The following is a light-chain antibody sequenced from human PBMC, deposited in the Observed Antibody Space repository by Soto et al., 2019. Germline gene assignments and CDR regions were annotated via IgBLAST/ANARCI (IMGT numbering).Light chain of an antibody. CDR2: GAS. J-gene: IGKJ1*01. CDR1: QSVGTY. CDR3: QQRSSSWT. V-gene: IGKV3-11*01. Sequence: EIVLTQSPATLSLSPGERATLSCRASQSVGTYLAWYKQKSGQAPSLLIYGASNRATGIPARFSGSGSGTDFTLTISRLEPEDFAVYYCQQRSSSWTFGQGTKVEIK.